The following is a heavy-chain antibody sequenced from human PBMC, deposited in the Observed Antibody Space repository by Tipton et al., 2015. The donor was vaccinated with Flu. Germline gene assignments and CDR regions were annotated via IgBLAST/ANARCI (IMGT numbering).Heavy chain of an antibody. CDR3: ARLSYYDVDLKNFYFDY. CDR1: SGSIRSTNYF. CDR2: IYPSGST. D-gene: IGHD3-10*02. J-gene: IGHJ4*02. V-gene: IGHV4-39*01. Sequence: TLSLTCAVSSGSIRSTNYFCAWIRQPPGKRLELIGSIYPSGSTYYNPSLKSRVTISVDTSKKQFSLKLRSVAAADTAVYYCARLSYYDVDLKNFYFDYWGQGTLVTVSS.